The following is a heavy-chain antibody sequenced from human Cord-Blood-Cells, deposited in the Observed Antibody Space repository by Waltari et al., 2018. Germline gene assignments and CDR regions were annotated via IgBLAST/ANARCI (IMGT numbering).Heavy chain of an antibody. CDR3: ARDFLIAAAGSYAFDI. V-gene: IGHV4-4*07. CDR2: IYTSGST. D-gene: IGHD6-13*01. CDR1: GGPISSYS. Sequence: QVQLQESGPGLVKPSETLSLTCTVPGGPISSYSWSWIRQPAGKGLEWIGRIYTSGSTNYNPSLKSRVTMSVDTSKNQFSLKLSSVTAADTAVYYCARDFLIAAAGSYAFDIWGQGTMVTVSS. J-gene: IGHJ3*02.